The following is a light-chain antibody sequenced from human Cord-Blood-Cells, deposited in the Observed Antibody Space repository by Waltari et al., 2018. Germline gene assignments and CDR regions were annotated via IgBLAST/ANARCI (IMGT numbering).Light chain of an antibody. CDR1: SPNSGRNT. Sequence: QSVLPQPPSASGTPGQRVTISCSGTSPNSGRNTVNWYQQLPGTAPKLLIYSNNQRPSGVPDRFSGSKSGTSASLAISGLQSEDEADYYCAAWDDSLNGWVFGGGTKLTVL. CDR3: AAWDDSLNGWV. V-gene: IGLV1-44*01. J-gene: IGLJ3*02. CDR2: SNN.